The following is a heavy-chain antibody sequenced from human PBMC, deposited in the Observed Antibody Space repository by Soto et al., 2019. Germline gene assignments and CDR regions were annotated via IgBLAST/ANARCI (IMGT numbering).Heavy chain of an antibody. D-gene: IGHD3-10*01. CDR2: INAGNGNT. J-gene: IGHJ4*02. Sequence: GASVKVSCKDSGYTFTSYAMHWVRQAPGQRLEWMGWINAGNGNTKYSQKFQGRVTITRDTSASTAYMELSSLRSEDTAVYYCARDSDYYGSGSYPFDYWGQGTLVTVSS. CDR3: ARDSDYYGSGSYPFDY. CDR1: GYTFTSYA. V-gene: IGHV1-3*01.